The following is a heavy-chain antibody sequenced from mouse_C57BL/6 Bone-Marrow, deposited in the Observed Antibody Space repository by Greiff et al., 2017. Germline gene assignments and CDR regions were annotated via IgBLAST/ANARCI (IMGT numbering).Heavy chain of an antibody. CDR2: IDPSDSYT. Sequence: QVQLQQPGAELVMPGASVKLSCKASGYTFTSYWMHWVKQRPGQGLEWIGEIDPSDSYTNYNQKFKGKSTLTVAKSSSTAYMQLSSLTSEDSAVYYCARSSYEVYFDYWGQGTTLTVSS. D-gene: IGHD3-1*01. V-gene: IGHV1-69*01. CDR3: ARSSYEVYFDY. J-gene: IGHJ2*01. CDR1: GYTFTSYW.